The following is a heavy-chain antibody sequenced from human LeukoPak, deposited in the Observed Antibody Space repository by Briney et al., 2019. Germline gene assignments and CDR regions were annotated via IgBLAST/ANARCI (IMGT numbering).Heavy chain of an antibody. V-gene: IGHV4-59*01. D-gene: IGHD6-19*01. J-gene: IGHJ6*02. CDR1: GGSIRNNC. Sequence: SETLSLTCTVSGGSIRNNCWSWIRQPPGKGLEWIGYINYSGSTNYNPSLKSRVTISIDTSKNQFSLKLSSVTAADTAVYYRARYIEQWLLFPHYYGLDVWGQGTTVTVSS. CDR3: ARYIEQWLLFPHYYGLDV. CDR2: INYSGST.